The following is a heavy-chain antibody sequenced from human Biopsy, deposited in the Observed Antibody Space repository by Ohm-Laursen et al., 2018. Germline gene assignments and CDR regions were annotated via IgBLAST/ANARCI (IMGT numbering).Heavy chain of an antibody. D-gene: IGHD1-14*01. CDR3: VKQWGGYNFDS. CDR1: GFTFHTYA. CDR2: IDVSDYNT. Sequence: SLRLSCTASGFTFHTYAMNWVRQAPGKGLEWVAHIDVSDYNTYYADSVRGWFTISRDNSKQMVHLEINSLTADDTAVYYCVKQWGGYNFDSWGQGTLVTVSS. V-gene: IGHV3-23*01. J-gene: IGHJ5*01.